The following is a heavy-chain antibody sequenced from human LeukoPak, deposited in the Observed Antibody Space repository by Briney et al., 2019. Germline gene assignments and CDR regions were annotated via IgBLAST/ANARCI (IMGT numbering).Heavy chain of an antibody. CDR2: INTSGRTI. V-gene: IGHV3-11*01. CDR3: ARGAYYFDN. CDR1: GVTFSDYY. Sequence: GGSLRLPCAASGVTFSDYYMSWIRQAPGKGLEWVSYINTSGRTIYYADSVKGRFTISRDNAKNSLDLQMNSLRAEDTAVYYCARGAYYFDNWGQGTLVTVSS. J-gene: IGHJ4*02.